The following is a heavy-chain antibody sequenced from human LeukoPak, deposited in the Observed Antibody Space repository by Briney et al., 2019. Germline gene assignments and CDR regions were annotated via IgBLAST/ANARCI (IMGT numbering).Heavy chain of an antibody. Sequence: QPGGSLRLSCAASGFTFADAWMNWVRQAPGKGLEWVSSVSDSVENTYYADSVKGRFTIPRDNSKNTLFLQMDTLRVDDTAVYYCAKARSLGVTAAINYWGQGTLVTVSS. J-gene: IGHJ4*02. CDR3: AKARSLGVTAAINY. CDR2: VSDSVENT. D-gene: IGHD2-2*02. CDR1: GFTFADAW. V-gene: IGHV3-23*01.